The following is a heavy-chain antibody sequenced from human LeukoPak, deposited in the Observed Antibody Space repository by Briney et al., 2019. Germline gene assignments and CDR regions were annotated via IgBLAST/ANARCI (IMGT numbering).Heavy chain of an antibody. D-gene: IGHD6-13*01. CDR1: GFTFSSYA. V-gene: IGHV3-9*01. CDR3: AKDKEQQLVLPYFDY. J-gene: IGHJ4*02. Sequence: GGSLRLSCAASGFTFSSYAMSWVRQAPGKGLEWVSGISWNSGSIGYADSVKGRFTISRDNAKNSLYLQMNSLRAEDTALYYCAKDKEQQLVLPYFDYWGQGTLVTVSS. CDR2: ISWNSGSI.